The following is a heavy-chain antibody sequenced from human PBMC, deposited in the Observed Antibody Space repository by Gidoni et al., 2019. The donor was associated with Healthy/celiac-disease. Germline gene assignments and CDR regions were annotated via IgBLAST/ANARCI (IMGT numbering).Heavy chain of an antibody. D-gene: IGHD3-3*01. CDR2: ISGSGGST. J-gene: IGHJ6*02. CDR1: GVPFSSYA. CDR3: AKDFEWLFPLDV. V-gene: IGHV3-23*01. Sequence: VQLLESGGGLVQPGGSLRLSCAASGVPFSSYAMSWVRQAPGKGLEWVSAISGSGGSTYYADSVKGRFTISRDNSKNTLYLKMNSLRAEDTAVYYCAKDFEWLFPLDVWGQGTTVTVSS.